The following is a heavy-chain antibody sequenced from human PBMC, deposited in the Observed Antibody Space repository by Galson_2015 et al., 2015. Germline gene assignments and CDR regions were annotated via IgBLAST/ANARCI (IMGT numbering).Heavy chain of an antibody. CDR3: ARGSAWSHFDN. D-gene: IGHD6-19*01. Sequence: SVKVSCKASGYTFTNYDIHWVRQAAGQGPEWMGWMNPNSGSTGYAQKFQGRVSMTRTTSISTAYMELSRLRSEDTAVYYCARGSAWSHFDNWGQGTLVTVSS. CDR2: MNPNSGST. J-gene: IGHJ4*02. V-gene: IGHV1-8*01. CDR1: GYTFTNYD.